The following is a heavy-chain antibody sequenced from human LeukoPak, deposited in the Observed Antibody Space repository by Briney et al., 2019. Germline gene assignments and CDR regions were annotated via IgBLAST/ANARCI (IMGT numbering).Heavy chain of an antibody. CDR2: ISHSGST. CDR1: GGSFSAYY. Sequence: NPSETLSLTCAVYGGSFSAYYCHWIRPPPGKGLEWIGEISHSGSTKYYPSLKSRVTISIDTSRNQFSLKLSSATAADTAVYYCFLWDTVLSRDYWGQGTLATVSS. J-gene: IGHJ4*02. D-gene: IGHD4-23*01. V-gene: IGHV4-34*01. CDR3: FLWDTVLSRDY.